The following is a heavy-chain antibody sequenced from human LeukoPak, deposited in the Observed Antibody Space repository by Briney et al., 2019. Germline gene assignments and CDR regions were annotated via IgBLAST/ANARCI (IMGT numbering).Heavy chain of an antibody. J-gene: IGHJ4*02. V-gene: IGHV4-30-4*01. D-gene: IGHD3-22*01. Sequence: SETLSLTCTVSGGSISSADCYWSWIRQSPGKGLEWIGYIYFSGRTYHNPSLESRVSMSVDTSRNQFSLKLSSVTAADTAVYYCARALYDSSGYYQTERPFDYWGQGTLVTVSS. CDR1: GGSISSADCY. CDR2: IYFSGRT. CDR3: ARALYDSSGYYQTERPFDY.